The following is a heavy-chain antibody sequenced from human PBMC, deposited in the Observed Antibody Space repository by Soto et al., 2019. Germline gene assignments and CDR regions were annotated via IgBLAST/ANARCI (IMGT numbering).Heavy chain of an antibody. D-gene: IGHD2-15*01. CDR1: GGTFSSYA. CDR3: ARDDPPTATSLYGMDV. J-gene: IGHJ6*02. CDR2: IIPIFGTA. V-gene: IGHV1-69*01. Sequence: QVQLVQSGDEVKKPGSSVKVSCKASGGTFSSYAISWVRQAPGQGLEWMGGIIPIFGTANYAQKFQGRVTITADESTSTAYMELSSLRSEDTAVYYCARDDPPTATSLYGMDVWGQWTTVTVSS.